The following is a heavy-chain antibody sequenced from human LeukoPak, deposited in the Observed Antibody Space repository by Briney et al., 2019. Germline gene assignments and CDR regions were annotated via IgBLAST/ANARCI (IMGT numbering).Heavy chain of an antibody. V-gene: IGHV1-69*05. CDR1: GGTFSSYA. Sequence: SVKVSCKASGGTFSSYAISWVRQAPGQGLEWIGRIIPIFGTANYAQKFQGRVTITTDESTSTAYMELSSLRSEDTAVYYCARSSPYGDYLFDYWGQETLVTVSS. CDR3: ARSSPYGDYLFDY. CDR2: IIPIFGTA. D-gene: IGHD4-17*01. J-gene: IGHJ4*02.